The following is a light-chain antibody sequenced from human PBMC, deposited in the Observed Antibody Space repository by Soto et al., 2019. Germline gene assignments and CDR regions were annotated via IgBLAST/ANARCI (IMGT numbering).Light chain of an antibody. CDR3: SSYTSSSTRV. J-gene: IGLJ1*01. CDR1: SSDVGAYDY. V-gene: IGLV2-14*03. Sequence: SLLTQPSSVSGSPGQSITISCTRTSSDVGAYDYVSWYQQHPDKAPKLMIYEVSNRPSGVSNRFSGSKSVNTATLTISGLQAEDEADYYCSSYTSSSTRVFGTGTKVTVL. CDR2: EVS.